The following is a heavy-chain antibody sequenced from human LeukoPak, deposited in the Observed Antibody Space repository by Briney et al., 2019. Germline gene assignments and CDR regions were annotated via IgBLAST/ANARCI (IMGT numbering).Heavy chain of an antibody. V-gene: IGHV4-38-2*02. CDR1: GYSISSGYY. J-gene: IGHJ4*02. Sequence: SETLSLTCTVSGYSISSGYYWGWIRQPPGKGLEWIGSVYYSGSTYYNPSLKSRVTISVDTSKNHFSLKLNSLTAADTAVYCCARDLQLATFDFWGQGTLVTVSS. CDR2: VYYSGST. CDR3: ARDLQLATFDF. D-gene: IGHD6-13*01.